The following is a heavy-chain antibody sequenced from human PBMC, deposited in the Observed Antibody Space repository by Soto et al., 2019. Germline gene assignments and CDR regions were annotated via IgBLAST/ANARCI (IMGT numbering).Heavy chain of an antibody. D-gene: IGHD5-12*01. CDR2: IYYSGST. J-gene: IGHJ4*02. V-gene: IGHV4-61*01. Sequence: WETLSLTCTVSGGSVSSGSYYWSWIRQPPGKGLEWTGYIYYSGSTNYNPSLKSRVTISVDTSKNQFSLKLSSVTAADTAVYYCARDAIAGGYLYFDYWGQGTLVTVSS. CDR3: ARDAIAGGYLYFDY. CDR1: GGSVSSGSYY.